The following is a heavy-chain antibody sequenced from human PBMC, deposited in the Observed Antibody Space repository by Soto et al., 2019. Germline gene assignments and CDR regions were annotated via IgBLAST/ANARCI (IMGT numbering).Heavy chain of an antibody. V-gene: IGHV1-69*13. CDR1: GGTFSSYA. CDR2: IIPIFGTA. CDR3: ARDPRVLLWFGELST. Sequence: GASVKVSCKASGGTFSSYAISWVRQAPGQGLEWMGGIIPIFGTANYAQKFQGRVTITADESTSTAYMELSSLRSEDTAVYYCARDPRVLLWFGELSTRGQGTLVTGSS. D-gene: IGHD3-10*01. J-gene: IGHJ4*02.